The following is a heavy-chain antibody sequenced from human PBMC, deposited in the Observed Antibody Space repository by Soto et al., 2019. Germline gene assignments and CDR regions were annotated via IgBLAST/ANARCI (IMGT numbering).Heavy chain of an antibody. Sequence: GGSLRLSCAASGFNFDDYGMSWVRQAPGKGLEWVSDINWNGGSTGYADSVKGRFTISRDNAKNSLHLEMSSLRAEDTALYHCARALFGDIQGGDAFDIWGQGTMVTVSS. CDR2: INWNGGST. CDR1: GFNFDDYG. V-gene: IGHV3-20*01. CDR3: ARALFGDIQGGDAFDI. J-gene: IGHJ3*02. D-gene: IGHD3-10*02.